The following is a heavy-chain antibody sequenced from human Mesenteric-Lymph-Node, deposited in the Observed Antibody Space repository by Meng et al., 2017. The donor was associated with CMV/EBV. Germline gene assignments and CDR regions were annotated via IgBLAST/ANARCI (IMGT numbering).Heavy chain of an antibody. CDR1: GFTFSSYW. V-gene: IGHV3-74*01. Sequence: GESLKISCAASGFTFSSYWMHWVRQAPGKGLVWVSRINSDGSSTSYADSVKGRFTISRDNAKNTLYLQMNSLRAEDTAVYYCARELFGGGSSYFDYWGQGTLVTVSS. CDR3: ARELFGGGSSYFDY. D-gene: IGHD3-10*02. J-gene: IGHJ4*02. CDR2: INSDGSST.